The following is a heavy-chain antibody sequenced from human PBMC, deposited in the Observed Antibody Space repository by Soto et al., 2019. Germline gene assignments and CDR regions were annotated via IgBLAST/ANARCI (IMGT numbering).Heavy chain of an antibody. J-gene: IGHJ4*02. CDR3: AKDGAPRYCGRSTCHPAGAY. CDR2: TSFDGSHK. V-gene: IGHV3-30*18. D-gene: IGHD2-2*01. Sequence: QVLLVESGGGVVQPGRSLRLSRAGSGFTFSNYGLHWVRQAPGKGLEWVSFTSFDGSHKYYADSVKGRFTISRDNSNNMLYLQMDSLRAEDTAVYYCAKDGAPRYCGRSTCHPAGAYWGQGTLVTVSS. CDR1: GFTFSNYG.